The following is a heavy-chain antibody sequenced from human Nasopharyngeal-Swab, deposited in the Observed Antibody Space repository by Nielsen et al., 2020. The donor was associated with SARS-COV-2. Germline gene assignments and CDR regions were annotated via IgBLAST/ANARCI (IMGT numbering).Heavy chain of an antibody. J-gene: IGHJ3*02. Sequence: VRQIPGKGLEWVSAISGSGGSTYYADSVKGRFTISRDNSKNTLYLQMNSLRAEDTAVYYCAKLSPYYYGSGSSHDAFDIWGQGTMVTVSS. CDR3: AKLSPYYYGSGSSHDAFDI. D-gene: IGHD3-10*01. V-gene: IGHV3-23*01. CDR2: ISGSGGST.